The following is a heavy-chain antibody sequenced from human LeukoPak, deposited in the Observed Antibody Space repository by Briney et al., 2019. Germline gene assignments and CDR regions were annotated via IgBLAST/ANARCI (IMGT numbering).Heavy chain of an antibody. Sequence: PSETLSLTCTVSGGSVSSGSYYWSWIRQPPGKGLEWIGYIYYSGSTNYNPSLKSRVTISVDTSKNQFSLKLSSVTAADTAVYYCARHTVRLGAFDIWGQGTMVTVSS. CDR3: ARHTVRLGAFDI. D-gene: IGHD3-10*01. CDR2: IYYSGST. J-gene: IGHJ3*02. CDR1: GGSVSSGSYY. V-gene: IGHV4-61*01.